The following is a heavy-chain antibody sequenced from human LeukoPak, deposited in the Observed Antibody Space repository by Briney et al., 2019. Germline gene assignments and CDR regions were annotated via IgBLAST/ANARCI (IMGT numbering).Heavy chain of an antibody. CDR3: AKGAYDYIEIAYSDY. Sequence: GESLTLSCVASGFNFNNYSMKWVRQAAGKGLEWVARIIGCSGTTFYEDSVKGRLTISRDKSKSTLYLQMNSLRAEDTAVYYGAKGAYDYIEIAYSDYWGQGRLVTVSS. CDR2: IIGCSGTT. CDR1: GFNFNNYS. D-gene: IGHD5-12*01. V-gene: IGHV3-23*01. J-gene: IGHJ4*02.